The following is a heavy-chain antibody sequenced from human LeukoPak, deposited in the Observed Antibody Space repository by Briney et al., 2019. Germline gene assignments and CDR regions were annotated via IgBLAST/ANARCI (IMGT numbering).Heavy chain of an antibody. CDR2: IIPIFGTP. Sequence: ASVKVSCRASGGTFSSYAISWVRQAPGQGLEWMGGIIPIFGTPNYAQKFQGRVTITADESTSTAYMELSSLRSEDTAVYYCAGSLYCTNGVCYTDYYYYYYMDVWGKGTTVTVSS. CDR3: AGSLYCTNGVCYTDYYYYYYMDV. J-gene: IGHJ6*03. CDR1: GGTFSSYA. V-gene: IGHV1-69*01. D-gene: IGHD2-8*01.